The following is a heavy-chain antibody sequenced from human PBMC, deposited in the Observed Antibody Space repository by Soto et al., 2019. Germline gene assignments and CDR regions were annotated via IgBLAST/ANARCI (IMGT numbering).Heavy chain of an antibody. CDR1: GYTFTTYG. D-gene: IGHD6-13*01. Sequence: QVQLVQSGAEVKKPGASVKVSCKASGYTFTTYGISWVRQAPGQGLEWMGWISARNGNTYYGQKFQGRVTMTTDSFTSTAYMELSSLTSDDPAVYYCARALPYSSSGDSWGRGTLVTVSS. CDR3: ARALPYSSSGDS. J-gene: IGHJ4*02. V-gene: IGHV1-18*01. CDR2: ISARNGNT.